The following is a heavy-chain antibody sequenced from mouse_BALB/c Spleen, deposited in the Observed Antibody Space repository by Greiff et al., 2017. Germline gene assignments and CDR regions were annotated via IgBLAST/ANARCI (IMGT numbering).Heavy chain of an antibody. J-gene: IGHJ2*01. CDR1: GFAFSSYD. V-gene: IGHV5-12-1*01. CDR3: ARRGGNSCDY. Sequence: DVMLVESGGGLVQPGGSLKLSCAASGFAFSSYDMSWVRQTPEKRLEWVAYISSGGGSTYYPDTVKGRFTISRDNAKNTLYLQMSSLKSEDTAMYYCARRGGNSCDYWGQGTTHTVSS. CDR2: ISSGGGST.